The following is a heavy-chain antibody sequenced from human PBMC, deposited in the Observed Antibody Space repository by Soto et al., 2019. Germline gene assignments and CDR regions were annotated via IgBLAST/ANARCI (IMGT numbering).Heavy chain of an antibody. D-gene: IGHD3-9*01. Sequence: QVQLQESGPGLVKPSQTLTLTCTVSGGSISSGSFYWSWIRQHPGKGLEWIGHISDSGSSYYNPSLESRVTISVDTSKNQFSLKLSAVTAADTAVYFRARTTFYDIFTAYYSLFDYWGQGTLVTVSS. J-gene: IGHJ4*02. CDR2: ISDSGSS. CDR1: GGSISSGSFY. V-gene: IGHV4-31*03. CDR3: ARTTFYDIFTAYYSLFDY.